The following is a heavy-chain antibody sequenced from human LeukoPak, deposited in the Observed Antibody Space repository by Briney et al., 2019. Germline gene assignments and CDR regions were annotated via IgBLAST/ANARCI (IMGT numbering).Heavy chain of an antibody. D-gene: IGHD6-19*01. V-gene: IGHV4-59*01. CDR2: IYYSGST. Sequence: SGTLCLTCTVSGVSTSSYYWSWVRQPPGKGLECIWYIYYSGSTTYNPSLKSRVTMSEDTSKNQFPLKLSSVTDADTAEYYCARDQSPGWFPGYWGQGTLVTVSS. CDR1: GVSTSSYY. CDR3: ARDQSPGWFPGY. J-gene: IGHJ4*02.